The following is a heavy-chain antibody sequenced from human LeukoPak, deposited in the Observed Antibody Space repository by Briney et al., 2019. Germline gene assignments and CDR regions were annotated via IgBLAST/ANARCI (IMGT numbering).Heavy chain of an antibody. Sequence: GGSLRLPCAASGFTFSSYWMSRVRQAPGKGLEWVANIKQDGSEKYYVDSVKGRFTISRDDAKNSLYLQMNSLRAEDTAVYYCARGYSYGYIWGQGTLVSVSS. CDR2: IKQDGSEK. CDR3: ARGYSYGYI. J-gene: IGHJ4*02. D-gene: IGHD5-18*01. V-gene: IGHV3-7*04. CDR1: GFTFSSYW.